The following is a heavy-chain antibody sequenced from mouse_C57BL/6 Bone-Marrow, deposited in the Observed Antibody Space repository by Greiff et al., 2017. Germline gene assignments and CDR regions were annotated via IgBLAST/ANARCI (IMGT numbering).Heavy chain of an antibody. CDR3: SSYYGPDY. J-gene: IGHJ2*01. D-gene: IGHD1-1*01. Sequence: EVQLQQSGAELVRPGASVKLSCTASGFNIIDDYMHWVKQRPEQGLEWIGCIVPVNGDTEYASKFQGKATITADTTSNTDYLQLSSLTSEDTAVYYCSSYYGPDYWGQGTTPTVSS. V-gene: IGHV14-4*01. CDR2: IVPVNGDT. CDR1: GFNIIDDY.